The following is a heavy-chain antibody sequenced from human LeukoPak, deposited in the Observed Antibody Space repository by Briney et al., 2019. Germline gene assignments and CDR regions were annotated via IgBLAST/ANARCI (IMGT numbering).Heavy chain of an antibody. J-gene: IGHJ6*03. V-gene: IGHV7-4-1*02. CDR1: GYTFTSYA. D-gene: IGHD3-22*01. Sequence: GASVKVSCKASGYTFTSYAMNWVRQAPGQGLEWMGWINTNTGNPTYAQGSTGRFVFSLDTSVSTAYLQNSSLKAEDTAVYYCARDRNVDYDSSGYYIYYMDVWGKGTTVTVSS. CDR2: INTNTGNP. CDR3: ARDRNVDYDSSGYYIYYMDV.